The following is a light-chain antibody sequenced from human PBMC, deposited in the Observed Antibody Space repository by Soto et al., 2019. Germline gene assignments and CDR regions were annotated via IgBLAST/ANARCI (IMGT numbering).Light chain of an antibody. J-gene: IGKJ1*01. CDR1: QTITTNY. CDR3: HQRQSWPRT. CDR2: GAS. Sequence: EIVLTQSPGTLSLSPGDRATLSCRASQTITTNYLAWYQQKPGQAPRLLIYGASSRATGIPDRFSGSGSGTDFTLTISSLAPDDFAIYYCHQRQSWPRTFGQGTKVEIK. V-gene: IGKV3D-20*02.